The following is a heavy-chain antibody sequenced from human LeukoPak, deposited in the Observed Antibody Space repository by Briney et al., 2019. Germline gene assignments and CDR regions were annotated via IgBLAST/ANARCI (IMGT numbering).Heavy chain of an antibody. CDR1: GGTFSSYA. D-gene: IGHD2-2*01. CDR2: IIPIFGTA. J-gene: IGHJ6*03. CDR3: ARDYADTGDCSSTSCSRPGYYYMDV. V-gene: IGHV1-69*05. Sequence: GASVKVSCKASGGTFSSYAISWVRQAPGQGLEWMGGIIPIFGTANYAQKFQGRVTITTDESTSTAYMELSSLRSEDTAVYYCARDYADTGDCSSTSCSRPGYYYMDVWGKGTTVTVSS.